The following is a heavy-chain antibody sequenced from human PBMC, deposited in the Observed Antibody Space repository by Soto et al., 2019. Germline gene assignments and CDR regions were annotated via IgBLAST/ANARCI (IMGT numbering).Heavy chain of an antibody. V-gene: IGHV1-69*04. CDR1: GYAFTSYD. CDR3: ARLRSDYDSSGYYRPHAFDI. D-gene: IGHD3-22*01. J-gene: IGHJ3*02. Sequence: SVKVSCEACGYAFTSYDISWVRQAPGQGLEWMGRIIPILGIANYAQKFQGRVTITADKSTSTAYMELSSLRSEDTAVYYCARLRSDYDSSGYYRPHAFDIWGQGTMVTVSS. CDR2: IIPILGIA.